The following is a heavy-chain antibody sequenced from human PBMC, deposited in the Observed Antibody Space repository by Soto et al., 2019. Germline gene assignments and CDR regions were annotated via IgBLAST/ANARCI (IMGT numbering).Heavy chain of an antibody. V-gene: IGHV1-18*04. CDR1: GYTFTSYG. CDR3: TREAGWQRMVPYD. CDR2: ISAFNGDT. D-gene: IGHD6-25*01. Sequence: QVQLVQSGSEVKKPGASVNVSCKAFGYTFTSYGFSWVRQVPGQGLEWLGWISAFNGDTQYAQTMKGRLTVTTDTSTTTVHMQLRSLTPADTVVYYCTREAGWQRMVPYDWGQGTLVGVS. J-gene: IGHJ4*02.